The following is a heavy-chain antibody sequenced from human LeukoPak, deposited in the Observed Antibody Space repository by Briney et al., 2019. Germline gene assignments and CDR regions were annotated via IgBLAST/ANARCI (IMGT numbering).Heavy chain of an antibody. CDR1: GYTFSRSG. Sequence: GASVKVSCKASGYTFSRSGISWVRQAPGQGLEWMGWISAYNGNTKYGQKFQGRVTMTTDTSTNTAYVELRSLRSDDTAVYYCAREKYGPFDFWGQGTLVTVSS. J-gene: IGHJ4*02. CDR3: AREKYGPFDF. CDR2: ISAYNGNT. D-gene: IGHD2/OR15-2a*01. V-gene: IGHV1-18*01.